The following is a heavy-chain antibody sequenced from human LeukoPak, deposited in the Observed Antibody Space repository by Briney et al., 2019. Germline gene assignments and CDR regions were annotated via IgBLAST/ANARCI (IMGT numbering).Heavy chain of an antibody. Sequence: SETLSLTCTVSGGSISSHYWSWIRQPPGKGLEWIGYIYYSGSTNYNPSLKSRVTISVDTSKNQFSLNVRSVTAADTAVYYCARGGIAARLMYGFQNWFAPWGQGTLVTVSS. CDR1: GGSISSHY. CDR3: ARGGIAARLMYGFQNWFAP. J-gene: IGHJ5*02. D-gene: IGHD6-6*01. CDR2: IYYSGST. V-gene: IGHV4-59*11.